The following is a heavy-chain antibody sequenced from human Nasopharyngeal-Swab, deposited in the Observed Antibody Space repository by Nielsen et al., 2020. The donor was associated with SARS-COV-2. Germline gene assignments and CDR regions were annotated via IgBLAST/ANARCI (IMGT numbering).Heavy chain of an antibody. J-gene: IGHJ4*02. CDR1: GYPFAKYW. Sequence: GESLKISCRVSGYPFAKYWIGWVRQMPGKGLEWMGIIYPRDSDTRYSPSFQGQVTISADKSTDTAFLQWSSLRVSDSATYFCAKWKPYSIGAKGFPEFWGQGTPVTVSS. V-gene: IGHV5-51*01. CDR3: AKWKPYSIGAKGFPEF. CDR2: IYPRDSDT. D-gene: IGHD2-21*01.